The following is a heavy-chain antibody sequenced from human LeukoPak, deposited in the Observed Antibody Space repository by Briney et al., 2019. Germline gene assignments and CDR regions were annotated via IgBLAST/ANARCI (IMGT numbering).Heavy chain of an antibody. J-gene: IGHJ6*03. V-gene: IGHV1-69*13. D-gene: IGHD2-2*02. CDR1: GYTLTSYY. CDR3: ARFDPYCSSTSCYRSYYYYYMDV. CDR2: IIPIFGTA. Sequence: SVKVSCKASGYTLTSYYMHWVRQAPGQGLEWMGGIIPIFGTANYAQKFQGRVTITADESTSTAYMELSSLRSEDTAVYYCARFDPYCSSTSCYRSYYYYYMDVWGKGTTVTVSS.